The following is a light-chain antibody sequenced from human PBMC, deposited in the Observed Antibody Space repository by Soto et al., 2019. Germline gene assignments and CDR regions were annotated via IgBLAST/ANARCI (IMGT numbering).Light chain of an antibody. CDR3: NSYTSNNTYA. V-gene: IGLV2-14*03. Sequence: QSALTQPASVSGSPGQAITISCSGTSSDVGAFNYVSWYQQHPGKAPKLMIYDVSNRPSGVSNRFSGSKSGNTASLTISGLRPQDEAAYYCNSYTSNNTYACGPRTKVTVL. CDR2: DVS. CDR1: SSDVGAFNY. J-gene: IGLJ1*01.